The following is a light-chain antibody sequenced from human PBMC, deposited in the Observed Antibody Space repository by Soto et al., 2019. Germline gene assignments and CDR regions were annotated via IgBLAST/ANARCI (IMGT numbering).Light chain of an antibody. CDR3: QQYGTSLWT. CDR2: GAS. Sequence: EIVLTQSPGTLSLSPGERATLSCRASQSVTSSYLAWYQQKPGQAPRLLIHGASSRATGIPDRISGSGSGTDFTLTISRLELEDFAVYYCQQYGTSLWTFGQGTKVEIK. J-gene: IGKJ1*01. CDR1: QSVTSSY. V-gene: IGKV3-20*01.